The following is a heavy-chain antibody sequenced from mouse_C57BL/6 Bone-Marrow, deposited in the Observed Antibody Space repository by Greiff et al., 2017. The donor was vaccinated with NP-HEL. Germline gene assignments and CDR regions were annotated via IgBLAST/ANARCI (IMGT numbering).Heavy chain of an antibody. CDR1: GYTFTSYW. CDR3: AREIYYGSSPYYFDY. Sequence: VQLQQPGAELVKPGASVKLSCKASGYTFTSYWMHWVKQRPGQGLEWIGMIHPNSGSTNYNEKFKSKATLTVDKSSSTAYMQLSSLTSEDSAVYYCAREIYYGSSPYYFDYWGQGTTLTVSS. J-gene: IGHJ2*01. CDR2: IHPNSGST. V-gene: IGHV1-64*01. D-gene: IGHD1-1*01.